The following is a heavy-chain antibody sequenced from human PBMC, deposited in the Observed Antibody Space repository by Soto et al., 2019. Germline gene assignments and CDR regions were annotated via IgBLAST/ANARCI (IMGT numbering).Heavy chain of an antibody. V-gene: IGHV3-73*02. D-gene: IGHD5-12*01. J-gene: IGHJ6*02. CDR2: IRSKANSYAT. CDR3: ARDSTVAWRWLQFTHYYYGMDV. Sequence: EVQLVESGGGLVQPGGSLKLSCAASGFTFSGSAMHWVRQASGKGLEWVGRIRSKANSYATAYAASVKGRFTISRDNSKNTLYLQMNSLRAEDTAVYYCARDSTVAWRWLQFTHYYYGMDVWGQGTTVTVSS. CDR1: GFTFSGSA.